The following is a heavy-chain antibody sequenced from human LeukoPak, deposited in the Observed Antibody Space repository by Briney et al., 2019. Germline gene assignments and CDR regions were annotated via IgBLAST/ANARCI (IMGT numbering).Heavy chain of an antibody. D-gene: IGHD3-10*01. CDR3: ASPSPYYGSGSPGDY. V-gene: IGHV3-23*01. CDR2: SSGSGTST. CDR1: GFTFSTYA. J-gene: IGHJ4*02. Sequence: GGSLRLSCAASGFTFSTYAMNWVRQAPGKGLEGVTGSSGSGTSTHYADSVKGRFTISRDNSKNTLYLQMNSLRAEDTAVYYCASPSPYYGSGSPGDYWGQGTLVTVSS.